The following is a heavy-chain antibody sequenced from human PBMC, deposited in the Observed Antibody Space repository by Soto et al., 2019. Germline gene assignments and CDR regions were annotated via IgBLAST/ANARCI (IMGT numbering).Heavy chain of an antibody. V-gene: IGHV4-4*02. Sequence: VQLQESGPGLVKPSGTLSLTCAVSGGSISSGNCWSWVRQSPRKGLAWIGEITHSGNTNHNPSLKSRVTISIDKSKNQFSLKLTSVTAADTAVYYCASHRGNTYGPYDYWGQGTLVTVSS. CDR1: GGSISSGNC. J-gene: IGHJ4*02. CDR2: ITHSGNT. CDR3: ASHRGNTYGPYDY. D-gene: IGHD5-18*01.